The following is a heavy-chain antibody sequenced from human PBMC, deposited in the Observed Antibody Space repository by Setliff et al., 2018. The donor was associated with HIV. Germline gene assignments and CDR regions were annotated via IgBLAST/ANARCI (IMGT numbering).Heavy chain of an antibody. CDR3: ASRPYSYDYSGRVFDF. CDR2: IYHTGRT. Sequence: SETLSLTCSVSGGSIDNNKYYWTWIRQPPGKGLEWTGSIYHTGRTYYNRSLESRLTISIDTSKNQFSLKLTSVTAADTAMYYCASRPYSYDYSGRVFDFWGQGALVTVSS. D-gene: IGHD3-22*01. V-gene: IGHV4-39*01. J-gene: IGHJ4*02. CDR1: GGSIDNNKYY.